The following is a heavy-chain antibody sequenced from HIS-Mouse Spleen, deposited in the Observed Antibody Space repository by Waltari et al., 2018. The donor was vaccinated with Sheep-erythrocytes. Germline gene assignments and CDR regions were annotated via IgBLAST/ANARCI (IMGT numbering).Heavy chain of an antibody. CDR2: ISSSSSYI. CDR1: GFTFSSYS. J-gene: IGHJ4*02. V-gene: IGHV3-21*01. CDR3: ARVASGATFDY. Sequence: AASGFTFSSYSMNWVRQAPGKGLEWVSSISSSSSYIYYADSVKGRFTISRDNAKNSLYLKMNSLRAEDTAVYYCARVASGATFDYWGQGTLVTVSS. D-gene: IGHD1-26*01.